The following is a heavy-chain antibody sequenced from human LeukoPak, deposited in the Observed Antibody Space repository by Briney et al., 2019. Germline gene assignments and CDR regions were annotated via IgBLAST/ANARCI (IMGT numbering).Heavy chain of an antibody. CDR3: ARDSYDSSGYSGGDY. CDR1: GYTFTSYG. V-gene: IGHV1-18*01. Sequence: ASVEVSCKASGYTFTSYGISWVRQAPGQGLEWMGWISAYNGNTNYAQKLQGRVTMTTDTSTSTAYMELRSLRSDDTAVYYCARDSYDSSGYSGGDYWGQGTLVTVSS. J-gene: IGHJ4*02. CDR2: ISAYNGNT. D-gene: IGHD3-22*01.